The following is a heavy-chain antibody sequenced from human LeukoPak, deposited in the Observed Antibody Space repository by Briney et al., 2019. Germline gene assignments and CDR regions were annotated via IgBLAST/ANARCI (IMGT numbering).Heavy chain of an antibody. Sequence: GGSLRLSCAASGFTFSSYWMTWVRQAPGKGLEWVANIKKDGSEKFYVDSVKGRFTISRDNPKNSLCLQMNSLRAEDTAVYYCARVGDYYGSIGSDYWGQGTLVTVSS. V-gene: IGHV3-7*01. CDR2: IKKDGSEK. CDR1: GFTFSSYW. CDR3: ARVGDYYGSIGSDY. D-gene: IGHD3-10*01. J-gene: IGHJ4*02.